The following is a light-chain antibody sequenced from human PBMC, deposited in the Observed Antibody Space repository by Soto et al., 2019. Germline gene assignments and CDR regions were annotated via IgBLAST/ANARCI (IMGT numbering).Light chain of an antibody. CDR2: EGS. J-gene: IGLJ1*01. CDR3: SSYTTNTGLEYV. Sequence: QSALTQPASVTGSPGQSITISCTGTSSDVGSYIVVSWYQQHPGKAPKVMIYEGSKRPSGVSNRFSGSKSGNTASLTISGLQAEDEGDYYCSSYTTNTGLEYVFGTGTKLTVL. CDR1: SSDVGSYIV. V-gene: IGLV2-14*02.